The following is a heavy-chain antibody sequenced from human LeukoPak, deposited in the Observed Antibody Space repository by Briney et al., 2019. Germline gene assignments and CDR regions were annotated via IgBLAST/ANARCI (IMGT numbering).Heavy chain of an antibody. CDR1: GFTFSSYE. J-gene: IGHJ4*02. CDR3: ASGAVALTY. CDR2: ISSSGSTI. Sequence: GGSLRLSCAASGFTFSSYEMNWVRQDPGKGLEWVSYISSSGSTIYYADSVKGRFTISRDNAKNSLYLQMNSLRAEDTAVYYCASGAVALTYWGQGTLVTVSS. D-gene: IGHD6-19*01. V-gene: IGHV3-48*03.